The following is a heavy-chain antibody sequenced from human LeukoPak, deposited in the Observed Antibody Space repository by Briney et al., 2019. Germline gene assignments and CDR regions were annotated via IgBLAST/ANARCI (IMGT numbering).Heavy chain of an antibody. V-gene: IGHV4-34*01. J-gene: IGHJ5*02. Sequence: SETLSLTCAVYGGSFSGYYWSWIRQPPGKGLEWIGEINHSGSTNYNPSLKSRVTISVETSKNQFSLKLSSVTAADTAVYYCARGAPMVRGAPQPNWFDPWGQGTLVTVSS. CDR3: ARGAPMVRGAPQPNWFDP. D-gene: IGHD3-10*01. CDR1: GGSFSGYY. CDR2: INHSGST.